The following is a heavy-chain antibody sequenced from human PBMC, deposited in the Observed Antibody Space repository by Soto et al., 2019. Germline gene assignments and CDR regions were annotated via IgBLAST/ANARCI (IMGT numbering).Heavy chain of an antibody. J-gene: IGHJ4*01. V-gene: IGHV4-34*01. D-gene: IGHD5-18*01. CDR3: ARGQDTAKVGY. CDR1: GGSFSGYY. CDR2: IHPSGST. Sequence: QVQLQQWGTGLLKPSETLSLTCAVYGGSFSGYYWSWIRQPPGKGLEWIGEIHPSGSTNYNPSLKSRVTISANTSKCQFSLNLSSVTAADTAVYFCARGQDTAKVGYWGHGTLVTVSS.